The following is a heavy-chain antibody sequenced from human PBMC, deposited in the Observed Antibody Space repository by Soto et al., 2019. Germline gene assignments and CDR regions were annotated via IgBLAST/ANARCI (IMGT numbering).Heavy chain of an antibody. D-gene: IGHD3-16*01. J-gene: IGHJ6*03. V-gene: IGHV4-31*11. Sequence: QLQLEESGPGLVKPSQTLSLTCAVSGWAISNGGYYWSWIRQHPGMGLEWIGYIYFSGSTYYNPSATSRVTNSVATHKNQFSLKLSSVTAADTAVYYCARDSHSQQANHRWGGGYIDVWGNGTTVTVSS. CDR1: GWAISNGGYY. CDR3: ARDSHSQQANHRWGGGYIDV. CDR2: IYFSGST.